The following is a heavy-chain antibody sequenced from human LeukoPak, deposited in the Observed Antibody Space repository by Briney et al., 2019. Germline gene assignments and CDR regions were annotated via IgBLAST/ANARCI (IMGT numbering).Heavy chain of an antibody. J-gene: IGHJ4*02. CDR3: AREGGGFDY. CDR1: GGSIRSYY. V-gene: IGHV4-59*01. D-gene: IGHD2-15*01. CDR2: IYYSGST. Sequence: SETLSLTCTVSGGSIRSYYRSWIRQPPGKGLEWIAYIYYSGSTNYNPSLKSRVTISVDTSKNQFSLKLSSVTAADTAVYYCAREGGGFDYWGQGTLVTVSS.